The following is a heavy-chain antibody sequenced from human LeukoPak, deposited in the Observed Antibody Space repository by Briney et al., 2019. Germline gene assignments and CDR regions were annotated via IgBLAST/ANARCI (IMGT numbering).Heavy chain of an antibody. V-gene: IGHV4-61*08. CDR2: IYYSGST. D-gene: IGHD6-6*01. CDR3: ARERIAARAFDY. J-gene: IGHJ4*02. CDR1: GGSISSGDYY. Sequence: SETLSLTCTVSGGSISSGDYYWSWIRQPPGQGLEWIGYIYYSGSTNYNPSLKSRVTISVDTSKNQFSLKLSSVTAADTAVYYCARERIAARAFDYWGQGTLVTVSS.